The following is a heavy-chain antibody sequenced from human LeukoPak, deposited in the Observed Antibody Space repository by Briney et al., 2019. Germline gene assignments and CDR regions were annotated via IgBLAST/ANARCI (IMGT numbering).Heavy chain of an antibody. J-gene: IGHJ4*02. CDR3: ARAAPYYNDGSGDFNY. CDR1: GGSSSGYY. CDR2: INHSGST. D-gene: IGHD3-22*01. Sequence: SATLSLTCAVYGGSSSGYYWCWIRHPPRKGLEWIGEINHSGSTNYNPSLKSRVTISIDTSKNQFSLKLSSVTAADTAVYYCARAAPYYNDGSGDFNYWGQGTLVTVSS. V-gene: IGHV4-34*01.